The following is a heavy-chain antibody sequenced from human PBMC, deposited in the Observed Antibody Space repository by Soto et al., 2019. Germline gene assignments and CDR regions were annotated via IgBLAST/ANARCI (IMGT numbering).Heavy chain of an antibody. V-gene: IGHV1-69*01. D-gene: IGHD5-18*01. J-gene: IGHJ5*02. CDR2: IIPIFGTA. CDR1: GGTFSSYA. CDR3: ARDRKGGYSHGFRWFDP. Sequence: QVQLVQSGAEVKKPGSSVKVSCKASGGTFSSYAISWVRQAPGQGLEWMGGIIPIFGTANYAQKFQGRVTITADESTSTAYMELSSLRSEDTAVYYCARDRKGGYSHGFRWFDPWGQGTLVTVSS.